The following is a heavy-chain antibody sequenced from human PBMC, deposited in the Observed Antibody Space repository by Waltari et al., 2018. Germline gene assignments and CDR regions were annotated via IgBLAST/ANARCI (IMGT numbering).Heavy chain of an antibody. D-gene: IGHD2-21*01. Sequence: EVQLLESGGGLAQPGGSLRLSCAASGFTFSDYAMSWVRQAPGKGLEWVSFVYSGGRPTYYSDSVKGRFTISRDDSKNTMFLQMNSLRAEDTAIYYCAKDLGGTDWSHYFDSWGQGTLIAVSS. V-gene: IGHV3-23*03. CDR1: GFTFSDYA. CDR3: AKDLGGTDWSHYFDS. J-gene: IGHJ4*02. CDR2: VYSGGRPT.